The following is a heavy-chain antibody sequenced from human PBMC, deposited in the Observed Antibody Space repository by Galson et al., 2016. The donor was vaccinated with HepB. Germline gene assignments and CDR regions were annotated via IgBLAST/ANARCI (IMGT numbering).Heavy chain of an antibody. J-gene: IGHJ4*02. CDR2: IFHSGST. D-gene: IGHD3-22*01. CDR1: GDSISSSAW. V-gene: IGHV4-4*02. Sequence: SETLSLTCAVSGDSISSSAWWSWVRQPPGKGLEWIGEIFHSGSTNYNPSLKSRVTISVDKSKNQFSLKLTSVTAADTAVYYCARTKDGYDTTGYHYFDYWGQGSLVTVSS. CDR3: ARTKDGYDTTGYHYFDY.